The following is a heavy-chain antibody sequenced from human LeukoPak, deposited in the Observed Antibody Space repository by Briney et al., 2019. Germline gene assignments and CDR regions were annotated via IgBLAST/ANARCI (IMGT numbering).Heavy chain of an antibody. J-gene: IGHJ4*02. D-gene: IGHD1-26*01. CDR2: IYYSGST. CDR1: GGSISSGGYY. Sequence: SETLSLTCTVSGGSISSGGYYWSWIRQHPGKGLEWIGYIYYSGSTYYNPSLKSRVTISVDTSKNQFSLKLSSVTAADTAVYYCARDRGTRDTNFDYWGQGTLVTVSS. CDR3: ARDRGTRDTNFDY. V-gene: IGHV4-31*03.